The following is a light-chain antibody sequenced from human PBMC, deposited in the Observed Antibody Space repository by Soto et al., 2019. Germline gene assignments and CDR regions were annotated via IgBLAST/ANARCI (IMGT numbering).Light chain of an antibody. V-gene: IGKV3-15*01. J-gene: IGKJ2*01. CDR1: QTVGSR. Sequence: EIMMTQSAATLSVSPGEGATLSCRASQTVGSRLAWYQQKPGQAPSRLIYGASTRATDIPARFSGSGSGTEFTLTISSLQAEDLAVYFCQQYDSWPLYTFGQGTKVEIK. CDR2: GAS. CDR3: QQYDSWPLYT.